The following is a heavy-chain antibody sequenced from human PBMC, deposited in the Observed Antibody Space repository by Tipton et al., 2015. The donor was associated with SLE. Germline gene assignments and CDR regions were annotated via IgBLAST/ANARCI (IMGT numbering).Heavy chain of an antibody. CDR2: IYTGGNT. J-gene: IGHJ4*02. Sequence: TLSLTCTVSGGSFCNYFWGGVRQPAGKGLEWIGRIYTGGNTKYNPSLVSRVTLSVDTSKDQISLKLSSVTAADTAVYYCVVCSPSSCSYFDYWGQGTLVTVSS. CDR1: GGSFCNYF. CDR3: VVCSPSSCSYFDY. D-gene: IGHD2-2*01. V-gene: IGHV4-4*07.